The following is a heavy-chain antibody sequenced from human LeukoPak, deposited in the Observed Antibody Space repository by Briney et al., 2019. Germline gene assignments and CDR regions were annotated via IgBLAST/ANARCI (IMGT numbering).Heavy chain of an antibody. CDR3: AKVQTYFYHGLDV. CDR1: GFTFSTCA. CDR2: ISGTTSGT. V-gene: IGHV3-23*01. Sequence: LSGGSLRLSCAASGFTFSTCAMSWVRQAPGKGLEWVSGISGTTSGTYYADSVKGRFTISRDNSKNTLFLQVSSLRAEDTAVYYCAKVQTYFYHGLDVWGQGTTVTVSS. J-gene: IGHJ6*02.